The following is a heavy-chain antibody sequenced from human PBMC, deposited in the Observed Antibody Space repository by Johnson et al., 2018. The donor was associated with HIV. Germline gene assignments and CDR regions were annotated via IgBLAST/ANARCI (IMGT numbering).Heavy chain of an antibody. J-gene: IGHJ3*02. CDR3: ARDPAAAALRAFDI. CDR2: IGTAGDT. V-gene: IGHV3-13*01. CDR1: GFTFSSYG. Sequence: VQLVESGGGVVQPGGSLRLSCAASGFTFSSYGMHWVRQATGKGLEWVSAIGTAGDTYYPGSVKGRFTISRENAKNSLYLQMNSLRAGDTAVYYCARDPAAAALRAFDIWGQGTMVTVSS. D-gene: IGHD6-13*01.